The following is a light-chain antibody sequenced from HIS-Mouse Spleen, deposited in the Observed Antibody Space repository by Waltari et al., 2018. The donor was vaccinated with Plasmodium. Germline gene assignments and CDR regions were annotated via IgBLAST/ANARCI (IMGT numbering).Light chain of an antibody. CDR1: QTVSSN. Sequence: EIVMTQSPATLSVSSGERATLSCRASQTVSSNLAWYQQKPGQGPRLLIYGASTRATGIPARFRGSGSGTEFTLTISSLQSEDFAVYYCQQYNNWSFTFGPGTKVDIK. CDR3: QQYNNWSFT. J-gene: IGKJ3*01. V-gene: IGKV3-15*01. CDR2: GAS.